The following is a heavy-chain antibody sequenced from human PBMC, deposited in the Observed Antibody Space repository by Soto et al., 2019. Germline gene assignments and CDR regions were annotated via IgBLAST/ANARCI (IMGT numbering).Heavy chain of an antibody. Sequence: GGSLSLSCAPSGFTFSSYGMHWVRRAPGKGLEWVAVISYDGSNKYYADSVKGRFTISRDNSKNTLYLQMNSLRAEDTAGYYCAKGAGHYYDSSGFRGPAEYFQHWGQGTLVTVSS. CDR1: GFTFSSYG. J-gene: IGHJ1*01. D-gene: IGHD3-22*01. CDR3: AKGAGHYYDSSGFRGPAEYFQH. CDR2: ISYDGSNK. V-gene: IGHV3-30*18.